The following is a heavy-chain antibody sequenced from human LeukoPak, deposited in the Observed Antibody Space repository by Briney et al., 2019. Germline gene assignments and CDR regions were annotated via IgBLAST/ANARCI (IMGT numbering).Heavy chain of an antibody. V-gene: IGHV1-2*02. CDR3: ARLDIVATIGY. CDR2: INPNSGGT. CDR1: GYTFTGYY. D-gene: IGHD5-12*01. Sequence: GASVKVSCKASGYTFTGYYMHWVRQAPGQGLAWMGWINPNSGGTKYAQRFQGRVTMTRDTSISTAYMELSRLRSDDTAVYYCARLDIVATIGYWGQGTLVTVSS. J-gene: IGHJ4*02.